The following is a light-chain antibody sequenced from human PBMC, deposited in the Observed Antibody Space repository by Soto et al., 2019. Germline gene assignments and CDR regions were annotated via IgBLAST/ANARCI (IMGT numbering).Light chain of an antibody. V-gene: IGKV3-20*01. CDR1: QSVSSSY. CDR2: GAS. Sequence: VLKKSPGTLSLSQGERATLSCRASQSVSSSYLAWYQQKPGQAPRLLIYGASSRATGIPDRFSGSGSGTDFALTISILEPEDFAVYYCQQYGSSPRIPFGQGTLLEIK. J-gene: IGKJ5*01. CDR3: QQYGSSPRIP.